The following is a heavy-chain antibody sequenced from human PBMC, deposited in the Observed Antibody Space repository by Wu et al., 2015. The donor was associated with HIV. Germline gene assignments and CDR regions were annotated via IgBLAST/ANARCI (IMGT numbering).Heavy chain of an antibody. D-gene: IGHD5-12*01. CDR2: ISGYNGNT. V-gene: IGHV1-18*01. Sequence: VQLVQSGAXVKKAWGLSEGLLQGFWLHLTSYGLSWVRQAPGQGLEWLGWISGYNGNTNYAQKLQGRVTMTTDTSTSTAYMELRSLKSDDTAVYYCARDQADIVATINAFDIWGQGTMVSVSS. J-gene: IGHJ3*02. CDR1: LHLTSYG. CDR3: ARDQADIVATINAFDI.